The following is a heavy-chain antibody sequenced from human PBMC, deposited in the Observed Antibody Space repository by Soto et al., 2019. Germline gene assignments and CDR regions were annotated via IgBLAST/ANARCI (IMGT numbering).Heavy chain of an antibody. D-gene: IGHD6-19*01. CDR3: TTEEAVAAAKPLSYYYYYGMDV. CDR1: GFTFSNAW. V-gene: IGHV3-15*07. Sequence: GGSLRLSCAASGFTFSNAWMNWVRQAPGKGLEWVGRIKGKTDGGTTDYAAPVKGRFTISRDDSKNTLYLQMNSLKTEDTAVYYCTTEEAVAAAKPLSYYYYYGMDVWGQGTTVTVSS. CDR2: IKGKTDGGTT. J-gene: IGHJ6*02.